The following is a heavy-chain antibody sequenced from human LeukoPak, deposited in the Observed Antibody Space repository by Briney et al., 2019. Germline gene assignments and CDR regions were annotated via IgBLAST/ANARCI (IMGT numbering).Heavy chain of an antibody. D-gene: IGHD5-18*01. CDR3: ARDPMDTAMVLQGYMDV. J-gene: IGHJ6*03. V-gene: IGHV1-69*06. CDR2: IIPIFGTA. CDR1: GGTFSSYA. Sequence: GASVKVSCKASGGTFSSYAISWVRPAPGQGLEWMGRIIPIFGTANYAQKFQGRVTITADKSTSTAYMELSSLRSEDTAVYYCARDPMDTAMVLQGYMDVWGKGTTVTVSS.